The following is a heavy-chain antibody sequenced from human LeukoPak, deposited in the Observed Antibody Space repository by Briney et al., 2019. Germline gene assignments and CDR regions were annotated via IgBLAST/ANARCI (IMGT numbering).Heavy chain of an antibody. J-gene: IGHJ5*02. CDR2: VYDGEIT. CDR3: ARAHSAGSCYSCWFDP. V-gene: IGHV4-39*02. CDR1: GGPIRGGRYY. Sequence: SETLSLTCIVSGGPIRGGRYYWGWIRQPPGKGLEWIGSVYDGEITYYNPSLESRVTVSIDTSKNEFSLKMSSVTAADTGVYYCARAHSAGSCYSCWFDPWGQGTLVTVSS. D-gene: IGHD2-15*01.